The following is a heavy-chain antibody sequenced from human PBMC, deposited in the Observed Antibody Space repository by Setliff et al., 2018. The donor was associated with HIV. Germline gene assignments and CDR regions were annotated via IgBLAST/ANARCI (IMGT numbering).Heavy chain of an antibody. D-gene: IGHD6-19*01. CDR3: ARDSYGGSGWPFDY. J-gene: IGHJ4*02. CDR2: ISSSSSTI. V-gene: IGHV3-48*01. CDR1: GFTFSSYS. Sequence: PGESLKISCAASGFTFSSYSMNWVRQAPGKGLEWVSYISSSSSTIYYADSVKGRFTISRDNAKNSLYLQMNSLRAEDTAVYYCARDSYGGSGWPFDYWGQGTLVTVSS.